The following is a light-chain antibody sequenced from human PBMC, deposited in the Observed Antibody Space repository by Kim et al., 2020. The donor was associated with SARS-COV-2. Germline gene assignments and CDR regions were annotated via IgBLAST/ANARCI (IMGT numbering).Light chain of an antibody. J-gene: IGLJ1*01. V-gene: IGLV3-1*01. CDR3: QAWDSSTQV. CDR1: KLGDKY. Sequence: VSPGQTASITCSGGKLGDKYACWYQQKPGQSPVLVIYQDSKRPSGIPERFSGSNSGNTATLTISGTQAMDEADYYCQAWDSSTQVFGTGTKVTVL. CDR2: QDS.